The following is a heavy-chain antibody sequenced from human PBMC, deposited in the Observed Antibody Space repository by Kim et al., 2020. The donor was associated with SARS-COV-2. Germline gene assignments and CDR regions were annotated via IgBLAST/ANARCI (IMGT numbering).Heavy chain of an antibody. CDR1: GDSVSSGSYY. D-gene: IGHD1-26*01. CDR2: VYYMGDT. Sequence: SETLSLTCTVSGDSVSSGSYYWSWVRQPPGKGLEWLGHVYYMGDTNYNPSLKSRVTMSVDTSKNQFSLEVTSLTAADTAVYYCASESTAGSFSFYFDSWGQGTPVGVSS. V-gene: IGHV4-61*01. J-gene: IGHJ4*02. CDR3: ASESTAGSFSFYFDS.